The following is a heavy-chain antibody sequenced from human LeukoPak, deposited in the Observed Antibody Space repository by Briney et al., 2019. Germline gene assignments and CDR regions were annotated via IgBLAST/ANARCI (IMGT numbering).Heavy chain of an antibody. CDR3: ARGLGGYGSKPNQPFDY. Sequence: SETLSLTCTVSGGSITNNNYYWVWIRQPPGKGLEWIGSIYYSGTTYYSPSHKSRVTISVDTSRNQFSLKVSSVTAADTAVYYCARGLGGYGSKPNQPFDYWGQGTLVTVSS. V-gene: IGHV4-39*07. D-gene: IGHD3-10*01. CDR1: GGSITNNNYY. J-gene: IGHJ4*02. CDR2: IYYSGTT.